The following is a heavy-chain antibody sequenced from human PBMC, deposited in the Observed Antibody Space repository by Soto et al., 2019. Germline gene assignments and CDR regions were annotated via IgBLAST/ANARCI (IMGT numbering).Heavy chain of an antibody. Sequence: SETLSLTCAVYGGSFSGYYWSWIRQPPGKGLEWIGEINHSGSTNYNPSLKSRVTISVDTSKNQFSLKLSSVTAADTAVYYCARARIRYFDSYRDAFDIWGQGTMVTVSS. V-gene: IGHV4-34*01. J-gene: IGHJ3*02. D-gene: IGHD3-9*01. CDR2: INHSGST. CDR3: ARARIRYFDSYRDAFDI. CDR1: GGSFSGYY.